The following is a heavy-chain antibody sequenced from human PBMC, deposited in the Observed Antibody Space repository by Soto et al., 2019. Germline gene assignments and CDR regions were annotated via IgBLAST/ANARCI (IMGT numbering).Heavy chain of an antibody. CDR3: ARGKWLDNY. Sequence: QVQLQQWGAGLLKPSETLSLTCAVYGGAFSGYQWSWIRQPPGKGLEWIGEINHSGTTSYNPSLKSRLTISVETSKNQFSLKLSSVTAADTAVYYCARGKWLDNYWGQGTLVTVSS. D-gene: IGHD6-19*01. CDR2: INHSGTT. V-gene: IGHV4-34*01. J-gene: IGHJ4*02. CDR1: GGAFSGYQ.